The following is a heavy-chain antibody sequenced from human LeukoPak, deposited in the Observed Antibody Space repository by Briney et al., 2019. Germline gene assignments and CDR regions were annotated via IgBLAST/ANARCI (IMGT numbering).Heavy chain of an antibody. J-gene: IGHJ5*02. CDR2: INHSGST. D-gene: IGHD6-13*01. Sequence: PSETLSLTCAVYGGSFSGYYWSWIRQPPGKGLEWIGEINHSGSTNYNPSLKSRVTISVDTSKNQFSLKLSSVTAADTAVYYCARISSWDPGWFDPWGQGTLVTVSS. V-gene: IGHV4-34*01. CDR1: GGSFSGYY. CDR3: ARISSWDPGWFDP.